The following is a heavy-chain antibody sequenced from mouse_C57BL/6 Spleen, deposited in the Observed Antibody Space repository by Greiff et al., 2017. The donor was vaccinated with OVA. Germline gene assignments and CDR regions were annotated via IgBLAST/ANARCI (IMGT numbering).Heavy chain of an antibody. Sequence: QVQLQQPGAELVKPGASVKLSCKASGYTFTSYWMQWVKQRPGQGLEWIGEIDPSDSYTNYNQKFKGKATLTVDTSSSTAYMQLSSLTSEDSAVYYWARALWSPNYFDYWGQGTTLTVSS. CDR3: ARALWSPNYFDY. J-gene: IGHJ2*01. D-gene: IGHD1-1*02. CDR2: IDPSDSYT. V-gene: IGHV1-50*01. CDR1: GYTFTSYW.